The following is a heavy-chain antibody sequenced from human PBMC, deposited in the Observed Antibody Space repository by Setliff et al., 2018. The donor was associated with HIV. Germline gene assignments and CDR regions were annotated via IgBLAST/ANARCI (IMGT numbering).Heavy chain of an antibody. V-gene: IGHV4-30-2*01. CDR3: ARHSPSDY. CDR1: GGSINSGGYS. J-gene: IGHJ4*02. Sequence: SETLSLTCAVSGGSINSGGYSWSWIRQPPGKGLEWIGYIYHSGSAIYNPSLNSRVIISVDRSKNQFSLKLNSVTAADTAVYYCARHSPSDYWGQGTLVTVSS. CDR2: IYHSGSA.